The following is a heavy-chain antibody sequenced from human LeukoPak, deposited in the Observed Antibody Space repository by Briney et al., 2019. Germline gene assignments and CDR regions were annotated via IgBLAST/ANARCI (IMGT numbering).Heavy chain of an antibody. CDR2: ISTSGSYM. J-gene: IGHJ4*02. CDR1: GFTFSSYS. CDR3: VGSGGY. V-gene: IGHV3-21*01. D-gene: IGHD3-10*01. Sequence: PGGSLRLSCAASGFTFSSYSMNWVRQAPGKGLEWVSSISTSGSYMYYADSVKGRFTISRDNAKNSLYLQMSSLRAEDTAVYYCVGSGGYWGQGTLVTVSS.